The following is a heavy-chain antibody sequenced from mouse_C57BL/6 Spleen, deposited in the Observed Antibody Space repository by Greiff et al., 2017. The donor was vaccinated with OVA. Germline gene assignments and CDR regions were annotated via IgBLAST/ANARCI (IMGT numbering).Heavy chain of an antibody. CDR1: GFTFSSYA. CDR2: ISSGGDYI. J-gene: IGHJ3*01. V-gene: IGHV5-9-1*02. D-gene: IGHD2-4*01. Sequence: EVHLVESGEGLVKPGGSLKLSCAASGFTFSSYAMSWVRQTPEKRLEWVAYISSGGDYIYYADTVKGRFTISRDNARNTLYLQMSSLKSEDTAMYYCTRWGLRRGWFAYWGQGTLVTVSA. CDR3: TRWGLRRGWFAY.